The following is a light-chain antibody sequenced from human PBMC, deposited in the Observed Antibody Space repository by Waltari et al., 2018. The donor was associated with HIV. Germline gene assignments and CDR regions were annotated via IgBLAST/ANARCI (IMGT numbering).Light chain of an antibody. CDR2: RNN. CDR3: AAWDDSLNGHVV. CDR1: SSNIGSNT. Sequence: QSVLTQPPSASGTPGQRVNISCSGSSSNIGSNTVNWYQQLPGTAPKLLIYRNNQRPSGVPDRFSGSKSGTSASLAISGLQSEDEADYYCAAWDDSLNGHVVFGGGTKLTVL. V-gene: IGLV1-44*01. J-gene: IGLJ2*01.